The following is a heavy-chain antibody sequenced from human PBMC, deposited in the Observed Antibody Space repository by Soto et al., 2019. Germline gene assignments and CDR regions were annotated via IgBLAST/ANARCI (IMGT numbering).Heavy chain of an antibody. Sequence: GASVKVSCKASGYTFTSYGISWVRQAPGQGLEWMGWISAYNGNTNYAQKLQGRVTMTTDTSTSTAYMELRSLRSDDTAVYYCARDLTSFGVVIMPAYGMDVWGQGTTVTVSS. J-gene: IGHJ6*02. CDR3: ARDLTSFGVVIMPAYGMDV. V-gene: IGHV1-18*01. D-gene: IGHD3-3*01. CDR1: GYTFTSYG. CDR2: ISAYNGNT.